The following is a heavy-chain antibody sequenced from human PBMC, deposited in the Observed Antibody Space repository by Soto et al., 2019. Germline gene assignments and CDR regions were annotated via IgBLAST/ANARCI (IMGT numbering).Heavy chain of an antibody. J-gene: IGHJ4*02. D-gene: IGHD2-21*01. V-gene: IGHV3-23*01. CDR2: ILHDETP. Sequence: PGGSLRPSCAASGFTFSTYAMTWVRQAPGRGLEWGSTILHDETPFYTDSVKGRFTISRDNVRGTLYLQMNGLRVEDAVLYFCAKDLFPTSGQRFLFESWGQGSLVTVSS. CDR1: GFTFSTYA. CDR3: AKDLFPTSGQRFLFES.